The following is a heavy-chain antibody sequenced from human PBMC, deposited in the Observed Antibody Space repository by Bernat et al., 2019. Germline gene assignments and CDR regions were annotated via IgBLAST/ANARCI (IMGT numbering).Heavy chain of an antibody. V-gene: IGHV3-33*01. CDR2: IWYDGSNK. CDR3: ARERILDSSGWSWDY. CDR1: GFTFSSYG. Sequence: QVQLVESGGGVVQPGRSLRLSCAASGFTFSSYGMHWVRQAPGKGLEWVAVIWYDGSNKYYADSVKGRFTISRDNSKKTLYMQMNSLRDEDTAVYYCARERILDSSGWSWDYWGQGTLVTVSS. J-gene: IGHJ4*02. D-gene: IGHD6-19*01.